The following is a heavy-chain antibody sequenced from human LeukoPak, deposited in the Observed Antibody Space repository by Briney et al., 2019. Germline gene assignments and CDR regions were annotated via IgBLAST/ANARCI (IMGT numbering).Heavy chain of an antibody. CDR3: AQGGDYSSSSVFDY. D-gene: IGHD6-6*01. V-gene: IGHV4-34*01. Sequence: SETLSLTCAVYGGSFSGYYWSWIRQPPGKGLEWIGEINHSGSTNYNPSLKSRVTISVDTSKNQLSLKLSSVTAADTAVYYCAQGGDYSSSSVFDYWGQGTLVTVSS. CDR2: INHSGST. CDR1: GGSFSGYY. J-gene: IGHJ4*02.